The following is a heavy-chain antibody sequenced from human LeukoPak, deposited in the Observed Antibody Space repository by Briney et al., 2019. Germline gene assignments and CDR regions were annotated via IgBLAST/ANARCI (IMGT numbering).Heavy chain of an antibody. CDR3: TRDSIYRF. CDR2: IRSKAYGGTT. J-gene: IGHJ4*02. CDR1: GFTFGDYA. V-gene: IGHV3-49*04. D-gene: IGHD3-16*02. Sequence: GRSLRLSCTASGFTFGDYAMSWVRQAPGKGLEWVGFIRSKAYGGTTEYAASVKGRFTISRDDSKSIAYLQMDSLKTEDTAVYYCTRDSIYRFWGQGTLVTVSS.